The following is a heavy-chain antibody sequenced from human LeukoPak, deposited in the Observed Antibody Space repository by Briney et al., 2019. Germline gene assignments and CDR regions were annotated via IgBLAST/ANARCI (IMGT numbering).Heavy chain of an antibody. CDR3: ARHEYSRSIDY. V-gene: IGHV4-39*01. D-gene: IGHD6-6*01. J-gene: IGHJ4*02. CDR1: GGSISSSSYY. Sequence: SETLSLTCTVSGGSISSSSYYWGWIRQPPGKGLEWIGSIYHSGSTYYNPSLKSRVTISVDTSKNQFSLKLSSVTAADTAVYYCARHEYSRSIDYWGQGTLVTVSS. CDR2: IYHSGST.